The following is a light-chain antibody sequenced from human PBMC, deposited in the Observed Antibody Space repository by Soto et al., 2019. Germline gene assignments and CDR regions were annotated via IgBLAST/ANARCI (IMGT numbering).Light chain of an antibody. Sequence: EIMLTQSPGTLSLSPGERATLSCRASQSVYSSYLAWYQQKPGQAPRLLIYDASNRATGIPARFSGSGSGTDFTLTISSLEPEDFAVYYCQQRSNWPITFGQGTRLEIK. J-gene: IGKJ5*01. V-gene: IGKV3-11*01. CDR3: QQRSNWPIT. CDR2: DAS. CDR1: QSVYSSY.